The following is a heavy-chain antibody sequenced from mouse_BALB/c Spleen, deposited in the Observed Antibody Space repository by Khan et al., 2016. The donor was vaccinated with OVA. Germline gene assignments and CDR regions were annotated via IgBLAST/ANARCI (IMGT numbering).Heavy chain of an antibody. Sequence: EVELVESGGDLVKPGGSLKLSCAASGFTFSTYGMSWVRQSPDKRLEWVATVSTGGSYTYYPDSVKGRFTISRDNAKNTLYLQMSGWKSEDTAMFYCTRLAYYYDSEGFAYWGQGTLVTVSA. CDR3: TRLAYYYDSEGFAY. CDR1: GFTFSTYG. V-gene: IGHV5-6*01. CDR2: VSTGGSYT. D-gene: IGHD1-1*01. J-gene: IGHJ3*01.